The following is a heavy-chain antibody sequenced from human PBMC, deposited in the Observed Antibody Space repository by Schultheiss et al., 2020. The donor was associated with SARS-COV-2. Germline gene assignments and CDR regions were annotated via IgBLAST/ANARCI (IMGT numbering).Heavy chain of an antibody. CDR1: GFTFSSYE. CDR2: ISSSSSYI. D-gene: IGHD6-6*01. CDR3: ARGEGSSSPPY. V-gene: IGHV3-21*05. J-gene: IGHJ4*02. Sequence: GGSLRLSCAASGFTFSSYEMNWVRQAPGKGLEWVSYISSSSSYIYYADSVKGRFTISRDNAKNSLYLQMNSLRAEDTAVYYCARGEGSSSPPYWGQGTLVTVSS.